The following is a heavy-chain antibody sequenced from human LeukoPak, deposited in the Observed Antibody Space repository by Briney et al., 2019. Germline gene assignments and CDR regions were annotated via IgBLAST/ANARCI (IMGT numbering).Heavy chain of an antibody. CDR3: ATVFKGSSLEDY. CDR2: IKSDESSA. V-gene: IGHV3-74*03. CDR1: GFTITNNW. D-gene: IGHD1-26*01. J-gene: IGHJ4*02. Sequence: GGSLRLSCVASGFTITNNWMYWVRQAPGRGLVWVSRIKSDESSAAYADSVKGQFTISRDNAKNTLYLQMNSLRVEDTAVYYCATVFKGSSLEDYWGQGTLVTVSS.